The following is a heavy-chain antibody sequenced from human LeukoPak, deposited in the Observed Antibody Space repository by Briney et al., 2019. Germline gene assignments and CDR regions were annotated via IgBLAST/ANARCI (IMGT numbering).Heavy chain of an antibody. D-gene: IGHD3-9*01. CDR2: INPNSGGT. CDR1: VYTFTVYY. CDR3: ARDTSDILTGYFSGPGEGYMDV. Sequence: ASVTVSFKSSVYTFTVYYMHWVRQAPGQGLEWMGWINPNSGGTNYAQKFQGRVTMTRDTSISTAYMELSRLRSDDTAVYYCARDTSDILTGYFSGPGEGYMDVWGKGTTVTVSS. J-gene: IGHJ6*03. V-gene: IGHV1-2*02.